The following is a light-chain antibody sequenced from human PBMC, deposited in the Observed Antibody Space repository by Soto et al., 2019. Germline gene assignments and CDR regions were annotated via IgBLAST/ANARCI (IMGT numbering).Light chain of an antibody. J-gene: IGLJ2*01. V-gene: IGLV2-11*01. CDR1: SSDVGGYNY. Sequence: QSVLTQPRSVSGSPGQSGTISFTGTSSDVGGYNYVSWYQQHPGKAPKLMIYDVSQRPSGVPDRFSGSKSGNTASLTISGLQSEDEADYYCCAYAGTYTVFGGGTQLTVL. CDR2: DVS. CDR3: CAYAGTYTV.